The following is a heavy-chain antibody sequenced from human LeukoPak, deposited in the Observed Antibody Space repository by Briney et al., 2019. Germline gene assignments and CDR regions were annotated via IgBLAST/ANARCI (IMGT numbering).Heavy chain of an antibody. CDR1: GNYW. V-gene: IGHV3-21*01. CDR3: ARDTLGIPTD. Sequence: GGSLRLSCAASGNYWMHWVRQAPGKGLVWVSSISSSSSYIYYADSVKGRFTISRDNAKNSLYLQMHSLRAEDTAVYYCARDTLGIPTDWGQGTLVTVSS. J-gene: IGHJ4*02. D-gene: IGHD7-27*01. CDR2: ISSSSSYI.